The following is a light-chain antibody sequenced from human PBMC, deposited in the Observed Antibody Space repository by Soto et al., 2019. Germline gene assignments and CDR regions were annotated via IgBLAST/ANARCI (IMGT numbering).Light chain of an antibody. CDR3: QQRSNWPGT. CDR2: DAS. CDR1: QSVSSN. V-gene: IGKV3-11*01. J-gene: IGKJ3*01. Sequence: EIVLTQSPATLSLSPGERATLSCRASQSVSSNLAWYQQKPGQAPRLLIYDASNRATGIPARFGGSGSGTDFTLTINSLEPEDFAVYYCQQRSNWPGTFGPGTKVDIK.